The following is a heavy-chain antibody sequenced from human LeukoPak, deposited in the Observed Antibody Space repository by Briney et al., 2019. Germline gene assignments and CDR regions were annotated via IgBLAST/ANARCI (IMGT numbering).Heavy chain of an antibody. V-gene: IGHV3-11*04. D-gene: IGHD3-10*02. CDR2: ISSSGSTI. CDR1: GFTVSSNY. CDR3: AELVITMIGGV. J-gene: IGHJ6*04. Sequence: PGGSLRLSCAASGFTVSSNYMSWVRQAPGKGLEWVSYISSSGSTIYYADSVKGRFTISRDNAKNSLYLQMNSLRAEDTAVYYCAELVITMIGGVWGKGTTVTISS.